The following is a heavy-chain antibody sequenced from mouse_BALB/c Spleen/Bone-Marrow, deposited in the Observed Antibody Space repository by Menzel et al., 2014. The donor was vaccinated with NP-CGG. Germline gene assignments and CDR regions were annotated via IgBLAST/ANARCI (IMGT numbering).Heavy chain of an antibody. CDR2: IDPANGNT. Sequence: VQLKDSGAELVKPGASVKLSCTASGFNIKDTYVHWVKQRPEQGLEWIGRIDPANGNTKYDPKFQGKATITADTSSNTAYLQLSSLTSEDTAVYFCARAYYGNYPYAMDYWGQGTSVTVSS. V-gene: IGHV14-3*02. D-gene: IGHD2-10*01. CDR1: GFNIKDTY. CDR3: ARAYYGNYPYAMDY. J-gene: IGHJ4*01.